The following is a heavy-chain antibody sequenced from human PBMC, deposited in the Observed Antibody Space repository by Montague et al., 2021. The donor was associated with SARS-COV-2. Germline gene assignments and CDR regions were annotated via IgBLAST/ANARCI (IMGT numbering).Heavy chain of an antibody. CDR1: GGSISSYY. J-gene: IGHJ4*02. CDR3: ARDLGDY. CDR2: IYYSGST. Sequence: SETLSLTCTVSGGSISSYYWSWIRQPPGEGLEWIGYIYYSGSTNYNPSLKSRVTISVDTSKNQFSLRLSSVTAADTAVYYCARDLGDYWGQGTLVTVSS. V-gene: IGHV4-59*13.